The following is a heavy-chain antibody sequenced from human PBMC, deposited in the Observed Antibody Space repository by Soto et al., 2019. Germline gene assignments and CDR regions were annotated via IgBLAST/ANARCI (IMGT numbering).Heavy chain of an antibody. Sequence: KPSETLSLTCTVSGGSVNGYYWSWIRQPPGKGLEWIGYVHYSGVTHYNPSLQSRVTMSIDTSNNRFSLRLNSVTAPDTAVYYCARAPKVSGSAQTRPDFWGQGSLVTVSS. CDR2: VHYSGVT. J-gene: IGHJ4*02. D-gene: IGHD6-6*01. V-gene: IGHV4-59*02. CDR3: ARAPKVSGSAQTRPDF. CDR1: GGSVNGYY.